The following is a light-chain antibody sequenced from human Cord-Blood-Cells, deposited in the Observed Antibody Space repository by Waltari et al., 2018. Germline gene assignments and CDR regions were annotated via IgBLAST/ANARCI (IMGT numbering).Light chain of an antibody. CDR2: EVS. J-gene: IGLJ2*01. Sequence: CTGTSSDVGGYNYVSWYQQHPGKAPKLMIYEVSNRPSGVSNRFSGSKSGNTASLTISGLQAEDEADYYCSSYTSSSTSVVFGGGTKLTVL. CDR1: SSDVGGYNY. V-gene: IGLV2-14*01. CDR3: SSYTSSSTSVV.